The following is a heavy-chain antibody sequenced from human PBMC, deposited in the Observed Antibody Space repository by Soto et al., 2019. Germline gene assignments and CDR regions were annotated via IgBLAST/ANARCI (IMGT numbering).Heavy chain of an antibody. D-gene: IGHD1-26*01. CDR3: AKGVGVTSSSGVDY. V-gene: IGHV3-23*01. CDR2: ISGSGGST. CDR1: GFTFSSYA. J-gene: IGHJ4*02. Sequence: VQLLESGGGLVQPGGSLRLSCAASGFTFSSYAMSLVRQAPGKGLEWVSAISGSGGSTYYAESVKGRFTISRDNSKNTLYLQMNSLRSEDTAVYYCAKGVGVTSSSGVDYWGQGTLVTVSS.